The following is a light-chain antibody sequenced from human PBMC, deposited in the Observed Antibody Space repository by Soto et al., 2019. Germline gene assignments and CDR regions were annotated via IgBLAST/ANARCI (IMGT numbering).Light chain of an antibody. J-gene: IGKJ1*01. Sequence: EIVLTQSPGTLSLSPGERVTLSCRASQSVSGSYLAWYQQKPGQTPRLLIYGASSRATAIPDRFSGSGSVTDFTLTISRLDPEDFAVYYCQQYGTSPWTFGHGTKVESK. V-gene: IGKV3-20*01. CDR3: QQYGTSPWT. CDR1: QSVSGSY. CDR2: GAS.